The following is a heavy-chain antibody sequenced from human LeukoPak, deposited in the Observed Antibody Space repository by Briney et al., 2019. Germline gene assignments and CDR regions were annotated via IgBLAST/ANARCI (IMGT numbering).Heavy chain of an antibody. CDR3: ARAPMTTVTTCFDY. CDR2: MNPNSGNT. D-gene: IGHD4-17*01. Sequence: ASVKVSCKASGYTFTSYDITWVRQATGQGLEWMGWMNPNSGNTGYAQKFQGRVTMTRNTSISTAYMELSSLRSEDTAVYYCARAPMTTVTTCFDYWGQGTLVTVSS. V-gene: IGHV1-8*01. J-gene: IGHJ4*02. CDR1: GYTFTSYD.